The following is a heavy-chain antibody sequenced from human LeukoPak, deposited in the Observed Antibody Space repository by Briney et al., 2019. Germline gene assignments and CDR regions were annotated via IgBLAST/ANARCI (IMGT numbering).Heavy chain of an antibody. CDR1: GFPLSTYW. Sequence: GGSLRLSCAASGFPLSTYWMSWVRQAPGKGLEWVANIKQDGSEKYYVDSVKGRFTISRDNARNSLFLQMNSLRAEDTAVYYCAREPDYGDYFDYWGQGTLVTVSS. V-gene: IGHV3-7*01. D-gene: IGHD4-17*01. CDR3: AREPDYGDYFDY. J-gene: IGHJ4*02. CDR2: IKQDGSEK.